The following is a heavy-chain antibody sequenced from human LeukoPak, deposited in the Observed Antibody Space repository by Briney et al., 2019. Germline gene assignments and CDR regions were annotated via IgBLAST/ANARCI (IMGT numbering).Heavy chain of an antibody. CDR3: ARDGNEYYYDSSGYYYDY. J-gene: IGHJ4*02. CDR2: IIPIFGTA. Sequence: SVKVSCKASGGTSSSYAISWVRQAPGQGLEWMGGIIPIFGTANYAQKFQGRVTITADESTSTAYMELSSLRSEDTAVYYCARDGNEYYYDSSGYYYDYWGQGTLVTVSS. V-gene: IGHV1-69*13. CDR1: GGTSSSYA. D-gene: IGHD3-22*01.